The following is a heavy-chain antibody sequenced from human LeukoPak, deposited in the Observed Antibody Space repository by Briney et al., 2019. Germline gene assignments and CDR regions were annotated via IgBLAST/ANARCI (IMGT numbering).Heavy chain of an antibody. CDR3: VKVAKFYYGSESNYFFEH. V-gene: IGHV3-7*01. CDR2: INQDATEE. D-gene: IGHD3-10*01. CDR1: GFAFTTFW. Sequence: PGESLRLSCEASGFAFTTFWMSWVRQAPGKGLEWVANINQDATEEYYVDSVKGRFTISRDNAKNSVYLQMNSLRVEDTAIYYCVKVAKFYYGSESNYFFEHWGQGTPVTASS. J-gene: IGHJ4*02.